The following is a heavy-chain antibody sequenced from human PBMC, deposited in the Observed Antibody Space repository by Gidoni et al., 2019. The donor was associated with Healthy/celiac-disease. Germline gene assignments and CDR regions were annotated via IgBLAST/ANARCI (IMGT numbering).Heavy chain of an antibody. CDR3: AKDAGPIAARPDY. CDR1: GFTFDDYA. D-gene: IGHD6-6*01. J-gene: IGHJ4*02. V-gene: IGHV3-9*01. Sequence: EVQLVESGGGLVQPGRSLSLSCAASGFTFDDYAMHWVRQAPGKGLEWVSGISWNSDSVGYADSVKGRFTISRDNAKNSLYLQMNSLRPEDTAFYYCAKDAGPIAARPDYWGQGTLVTVSS. CDR2: ISWNSDSV.